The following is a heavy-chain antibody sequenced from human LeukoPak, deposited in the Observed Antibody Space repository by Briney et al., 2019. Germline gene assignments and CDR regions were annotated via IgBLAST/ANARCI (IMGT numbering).Heavy chain of an antibody. J-gene: IGHJ5*02. CDR1: GYTFTGYH. CDR2: INPNSGDT. CDR3: ARGEGPEGLSAYSGYDGWFDP. V-gene: IGHV1-2*06. Sequence: ASVKVSCKASGYTFTGYHMHWVRQAPGQGLEWMGRINPNSGDTNYAHKFQGRVTMTRDTSISTAYMELSRLRSDDTAVYYCARGEGPEGLSAYSGYDGWFDPWGQGTLVTVSS. D-gene: IGHD5-12*01.